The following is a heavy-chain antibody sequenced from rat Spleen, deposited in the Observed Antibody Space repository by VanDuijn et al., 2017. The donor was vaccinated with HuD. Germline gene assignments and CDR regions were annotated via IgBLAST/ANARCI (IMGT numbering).Heavy chain of an antibody. V-gene: IGHV5-29*01. CDR1: GFTLSDHY. CDR3: ARLGTEAIVNWFSY. Sequence: EVQLVESDGGLVQPGRSLKLSCAASGFTLSDHYMAWVRQAPTMGLEWVATISNKGSITYYRDSVKGRFTISRDNAKSTLYLQVDSRRSEDTATYDCARLGTEAIVNWFSYWGQGTLVTVSS. J-gene: IGHJ3*01. D-gene: IGHD1-11*01. CDR2: ISNKGSIT.